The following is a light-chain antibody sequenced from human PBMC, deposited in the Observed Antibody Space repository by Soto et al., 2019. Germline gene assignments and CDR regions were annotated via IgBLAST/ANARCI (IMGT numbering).Light chain of an antibody. CDR3: QQYESYSPWT. CDR1: QSISSW. Sequence: PQPTSSLSASVGHTATITCRASQSISSWLVWYQQKPGKAPKLLIYDASTLQSGVPSRYSGSGSGTEFTLTISNLQPDDFATYYCQQYESYSPWTIGQGTKV. V-gene: IGKV1-5*01. J-gene: IGKJ1*01. CDR2: DAS.